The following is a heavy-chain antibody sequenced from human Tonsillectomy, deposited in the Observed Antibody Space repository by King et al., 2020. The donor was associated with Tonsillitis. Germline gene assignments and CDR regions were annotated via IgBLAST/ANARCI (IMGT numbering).Heavy chain of an antibody. V-gene: IGHV3-23*04. CDR2: LSGSGGNT. D-gene: IGHD4-17*01. CDR1: GFTFTKFA. Sequence: VQLVESGGGLEQPGGSLRLSCATSGFTFTKFAVSWVRQAPGKGLEWVSGLSGSGGNTEYADSVKGRFTISRDNSENTLYLQMNSLRADDTAIYYCAKEVDEDNYGPFDNWGQGTLVTV. CDR3: AKEVDEDNYGPFDN. J-gene: IGHJ4*02.